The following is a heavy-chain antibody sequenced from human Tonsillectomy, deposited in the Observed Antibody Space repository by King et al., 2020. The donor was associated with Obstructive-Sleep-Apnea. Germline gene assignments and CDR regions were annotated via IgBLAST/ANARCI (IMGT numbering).Heavy chain of an antibody. CDR1: GFTFSSYS. CDR2: ITSSSSST. CDR3: ARDEGYSYAPGWFDP. Sequence: VQLVESGGGLIKPGGSLTLSCAASGFTFSSYSMSWVRQAPGKGLEWVSSITSSSSSTFYADSVKGRFTISRDNAKNSLYLQMNSLRAEDTAVYYCARDEGYSYAPGWFDPGGQGTLVTVSS. D-gene: IGHD5-18*01. V-gene: IGHV3-21*06. J-gene: IGHJ5*02.